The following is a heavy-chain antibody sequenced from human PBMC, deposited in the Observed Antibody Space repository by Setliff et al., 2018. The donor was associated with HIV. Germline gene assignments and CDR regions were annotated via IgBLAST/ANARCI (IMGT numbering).Heavy chain of an antibody. J-gene: IGHJ6*02. CDR1: GGTFSSYG. V-gene: IGHV1-69*05. D-gene: IGHD5-18*01. Sequence: SVKVSCKTSGGTFSSYGISWVRQAPGQGLEWMGGIIPMFGTGFYAQKFQGRVTITTDESRSTAYMELSSLSSEDTAVFYCARVDTAIYGMDVWGQGTTVTVSS. CDR2: IIPMFGTG. CDR3: ARVDTAIYGMDV.